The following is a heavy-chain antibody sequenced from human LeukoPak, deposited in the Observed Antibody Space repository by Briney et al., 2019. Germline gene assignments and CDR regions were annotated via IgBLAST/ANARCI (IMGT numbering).Heavy chain of an antibody. CDR1: GGSFSGYY. Sequence: SETLSLTCAVYGGSFSGYYWSWIRQPPGKGLEWIGEINHSGSTNYNPSLKSRVTISVDTSKNQFSLKLSSVTAADTAVYYCARHRRSSGWYGADDYWGQGTLVTVSS. V-gene: IGHV4-34*01. D-gene: IGHD6-19*01. CDR3: ARHRRSSGWYGADDY. J-gene: IGHJ4*02. CDR2: INHSGST.